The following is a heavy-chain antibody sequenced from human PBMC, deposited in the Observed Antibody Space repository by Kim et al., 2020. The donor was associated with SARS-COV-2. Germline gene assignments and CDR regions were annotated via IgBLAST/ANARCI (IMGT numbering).Heavy chain of an antibody. J-gene: IGHJ4*02. CDR1: GYTFTSYD. CDR3: ARAGRKQQLPNY. CDR2: MNPNSGNT. D-gene: IGHD6-13*01. V-gene: IGHV1-8*01. Sequence: ASVKVSCKASGYTFTSYDINWVRQATGQGLEWMGWMNPNSGNTGYAQKFQGRVTMTRNTSISTAYMELSSLRSEDTAVYYCARAGRKQQLPNYWGRGTLVTVSS.